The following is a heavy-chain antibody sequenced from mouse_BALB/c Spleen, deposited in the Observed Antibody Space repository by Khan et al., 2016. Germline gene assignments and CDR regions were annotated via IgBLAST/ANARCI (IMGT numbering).Heavy chain of an antibody. CDR3: AREGSYFDY. V-gene: IGHV1-12*01. CDR1: GYTFTSYN. Sequence: QVQLQQSGAELAKPGASVKMSCKASGYTFTSYNMHWVKQTPGQGLEWIGAIYPGNGDTSYNQKFKGKATLTADKSSSTAYMQLSSLTSEDSVVYCRAREGSYFDYWSQGTTLTFSS. J-gene: IGHJ2*01. D-gene: IGHD1-1*01. CDR2: IYPGNGDT.